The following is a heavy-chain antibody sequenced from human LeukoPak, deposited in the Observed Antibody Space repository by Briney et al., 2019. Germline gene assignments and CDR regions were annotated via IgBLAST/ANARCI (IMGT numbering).Heavy chain of an antibody. Sequence: PSETLSLACAVSGYSISSGYYWGWIRQPPGKGLEWIGSIYHSGSTYYNPSLKSRVTISVDTSKNQFSLKPSSVTAADTAVYYCARQSGGFLEWLLTFDYWGQGTLVTVSS. CDR3: ARQSGGFLEWLLTFDY. D-gene: IGHD3-3*01. J-gene: IGHJ4*02. CDR2: IYHSGST. CDR1: GYSISSGYY. V-gene: IGHV4-38-2*01.